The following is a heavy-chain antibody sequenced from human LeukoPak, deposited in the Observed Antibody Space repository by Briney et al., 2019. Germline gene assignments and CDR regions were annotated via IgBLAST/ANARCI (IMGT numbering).Heavy chain of an antibody. J-gene: IGHJ4*02. CDR3: ARSGFDWLLYVDY. Sequence: SQTLSLTCAVSGGSISSGGYSWSWIRQPPGKGLEWIGYSYHSGSTYYNPSLKSRVTISVDRSKNQFSLKLSSVTAADTAVYYCARSGFDWLLYVDYWGQGTLVTVSS. V-gene: IGHV4-30-2*01. CDR2: SYHSGST. D-gene: IGHD3-9*01. CDR1: GGSISSGGYS.